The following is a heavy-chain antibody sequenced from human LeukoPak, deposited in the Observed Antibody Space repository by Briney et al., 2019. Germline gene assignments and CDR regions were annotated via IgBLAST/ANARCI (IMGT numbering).Heavy chain of an antibody. D-gene: IGHD1-7*01. CDR2: INGESTFK. V-gene: IGHV3-21*01. CDR3: AKYQTGTWTSYDSSDI. Sequence: GGSLRLSCTASGFSFSSPGMNWVRQAPGRGLEWVSSINGESTFKVYADSVKGRFTISRDNAKNSLYLQMDSLRAEDTAVYYCAKYQTGTWTSYDSSDIWGQGTLVTVSS. J-gene: IGHJ3*02. CDR1: GFSFSSPG.